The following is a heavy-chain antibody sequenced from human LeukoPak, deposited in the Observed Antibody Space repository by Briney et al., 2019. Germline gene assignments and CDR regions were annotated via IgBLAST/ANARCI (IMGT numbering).Heavy chain of an antibody. CDR2: MNPNSGNT. Sequence: ASVKVSCKASGYTFTSYDINWVRQATGQGLEWMGWMNPNSGNTGYAQKFQGRVTMTRNTSISTAYMELSSLRSEDTAVYYCELRVAAHDDAFDIWGQGTMVTVSS. CDR3: ELRVAAHDDAFDI. D-gene: IGHD6-19*01. CDR1: GYTFTSYD. J-gene: IGHJ3*02. V-gene: IGHV1-8*01.